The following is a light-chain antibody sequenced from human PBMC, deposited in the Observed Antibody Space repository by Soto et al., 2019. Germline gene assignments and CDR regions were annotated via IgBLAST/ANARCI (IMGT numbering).Light chain of an antibody. Sequence: QPALTQPASLSGSPGQLITISCTGTSTDVGGYKYVSWYQQHPGKAPKLMIYDVTSRPSGISNRFSGSKSGNTAFLIISGLQAKDEADYYCISYTSSDTYVFGTGTKVTV. V-gene: IGLV2-14*01. J-gene: IGLJ1*01. CDR1: STDVGGYKY. CDR3: ISYTSSDTYV. CDR2: DVT.